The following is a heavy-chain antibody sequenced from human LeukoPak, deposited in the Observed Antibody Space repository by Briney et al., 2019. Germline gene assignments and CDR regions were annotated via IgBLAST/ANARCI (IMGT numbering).Heavy chain of an antibody. CDR2: ISHSGGT. Sequence: SETLSLTCTVSGYSTSSTYYGGWIRQPPGKGLEWIASISHSGGTYYNPSLKSRVTISVDTSKNQFSLKLSSVTAADTAVYYCARVNTPVATFDYWGQGTLVTVSS. V-gene: IGHV4-38-2*02. D-gene: IGHD5-18*01. J-gene: IGHJ4*02. CDR1: GYSTSSTYY. CDR3: ARVNTPVATFDY.